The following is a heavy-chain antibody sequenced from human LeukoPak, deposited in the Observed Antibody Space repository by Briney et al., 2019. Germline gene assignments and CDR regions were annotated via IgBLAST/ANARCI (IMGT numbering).Heavy chain of an antibody. D-gene: IGHD3-10*01. CDR1: GYSFTSYW. CDR3: ARHGVRYYGSGSYITYYYYMDV. Sequence: GESLKISCKGSGYSFTSYWIGWVRQMPGKGLAWMGIIYPGDSDTRYSPSFQGQVTIPADKSISTAYLQWSSLKASDTAMYYCARHGVRYYGSGSYITYYYYMDVWGKGTTVTVSS. CDR2: IYPGDSDT. J-gene: IGHJ6*03. V-gene: IGHV5-51*01.